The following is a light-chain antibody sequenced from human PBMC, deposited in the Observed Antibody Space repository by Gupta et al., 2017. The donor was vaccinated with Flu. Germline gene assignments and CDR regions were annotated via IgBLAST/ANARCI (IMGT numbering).Light chain of an antibody. J-gene: IGKJ2*01. CDR2: WAS. V-gene: IGKV4-1*01. Sequence: SLGEQATINCKTSQSSLDSSNNKNYLAWYQQKPGQPPKLLIYWASTRESGVPDRFSGSGSGTXFTLTIXSLQAEDVAVYYCQQDNSTPYTFGXGTKVEIK. CDR1: QSSLDSSNNKNY. CDR3: QQDNSTPYT.